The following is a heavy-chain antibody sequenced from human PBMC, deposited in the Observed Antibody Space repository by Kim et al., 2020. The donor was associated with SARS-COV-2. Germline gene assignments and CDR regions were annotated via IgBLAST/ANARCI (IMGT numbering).Heavy chain of an antibody. V-gene: IGHV3-53*01. J-gene: IGHJ4*02. Sequence: TYYADSVKGRFTISRDNSKNTLYLQMNSLRAEDTAVYYCARGDYYDSLNYWGQGTLVTVSS. D-gene: IGHD3-22*01. CDR3: ARGDYYDSLNY. CDR2: T.